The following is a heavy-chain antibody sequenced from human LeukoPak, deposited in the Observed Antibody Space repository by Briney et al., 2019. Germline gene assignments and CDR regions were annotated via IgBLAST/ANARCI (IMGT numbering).Heavy chain of an antibody. CDR2: IYYSGST. Sequence: SETLSLTCTVSGGSISSYYWSWIRQPPGKGLEWIGYIYYSGSTNYNPSLKSRVTISVDTSKNQFSLKLSSVTAADTAVYYCARGRRDGYNPIHFDYWGQGTLVTVSS. CDR1: GGSISSYY. D-gene: IGHD5-24*01. J-gene: IGHJ4*02. CDR3: ARGRRDGYNPIHFDY. V-gene: IGHV4-59*01.